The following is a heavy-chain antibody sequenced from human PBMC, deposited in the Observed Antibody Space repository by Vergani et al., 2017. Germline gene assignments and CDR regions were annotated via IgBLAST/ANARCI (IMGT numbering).Heavy chain of an antibody. CDR2: IYYRGRT. J-gene: IGHJ5*02. CDR1: RFSITSGYH. V-gene: IGHV4-38-2*02. Sequence: QVQLQESGPGLVKPSETLSLTCTVSRFSITSGYHWGWIRQPPGRGLEWIGAIYYRGRTDSSPSLKSRVTISVDRSKNQFSLKLSSVTAADTAVYYCAREYYDFWSGYYTGGWFDPWGQGTLVTVSS. CDR3: AREYYDFWSGYYTGGWFDP. D-gene: IGHD3-3*01.